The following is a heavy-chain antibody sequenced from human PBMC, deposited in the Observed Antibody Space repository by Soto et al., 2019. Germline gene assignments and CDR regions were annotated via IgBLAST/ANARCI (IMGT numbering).Heavy chain of an antibody. D-gene: IGHD6-6*01. CDR1: GFRFSSKA. V-gene: IGHV3-23*01. CDR2: IMGSGSST. J-gene: IGHJ4*02. CDR3: AKENGFQFVNFGASGFDY. Sequence: EVQLLESGGGLVQPGGSLRLSCAASGFRFSSKAMSWVRQAPGKGLEWVSIIMGSGSSTYYTDSLMGRFTISRDNSKNMVYLEMNYLRAEDTAVYYCAKENGFQFVNFGASGFDYWGQGSLVSVSS.